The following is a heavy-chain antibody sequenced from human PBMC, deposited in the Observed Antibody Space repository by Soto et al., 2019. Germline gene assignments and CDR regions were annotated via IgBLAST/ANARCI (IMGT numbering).Heavy chain of an antibody. CDR2: INPDTGGT. CDR3: ARDVGRDGSSWYRGGYDS. D-gene: IGHD6-13*01. CDR1: GYTFTAYY. J-gene: IGHJ4*02. Sequence: VRLLQSGAEVQKSGASVRVSCKASGYTFTAYYIHWVRQAPGQGLEWMGWINPDTGGTDYAQMFQGGVTMARDTSITTAYMEITSLKSSDTAVYYCARDVGRDGSSWYRGGYDSWGQGSSVTVSS. V-gene: IGHV1-2*02.